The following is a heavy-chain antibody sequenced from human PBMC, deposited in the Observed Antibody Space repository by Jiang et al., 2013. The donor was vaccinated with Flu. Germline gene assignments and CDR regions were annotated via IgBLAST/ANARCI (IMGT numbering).Heavy chain of an antibody. CDR3: ARRAAYYDSGNYIRV. CDR2: MNPNSGNT. Sequence: SLDINWVRQATGQGLEWMGWMNPNSGNTGYAQKFQGRVTMTRNISISTAYMELSSLRSEDTAVYYCARRAAYYDSGNYIRVWGQGTLVTVSS. D-gene: IGHD3-10*01. V-gene: IGHV1-8*01. CDR1: SLD. J-gene: IGHJ4*02.